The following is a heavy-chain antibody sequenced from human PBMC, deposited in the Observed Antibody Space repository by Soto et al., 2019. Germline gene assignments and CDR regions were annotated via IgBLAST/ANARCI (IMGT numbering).Heavy chain of an antibody. J-gene: IGHJ6*02. CDR2: IDWDDDK. D-gene: IGHD6-13*01. CDR3: ARMPCIAAAGTQDYYGMDV. V-gene: IGHV2-70*01. Sequence: SGPTLVNPTQTLTLTCTFSGFSLSTSGMCVSWIRQPPGKALEWLALIDWDDDKYYSTSPKTRLTISKDTSKNQVVLTMTNMDPVDTATYYCARMPCIAAAGTQDYYGMDVWGQGTTVTVSS. CDR1: GFSLSTSGMC.